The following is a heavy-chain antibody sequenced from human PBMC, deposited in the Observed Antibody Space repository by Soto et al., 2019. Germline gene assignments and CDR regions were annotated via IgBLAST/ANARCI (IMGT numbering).Heavy chain of an antibody. CDR1: GGGTLSNDA. D-gene: IGHD2-21*02. J-gene: IGHJ4*02. CDR2: ISPFFGTT. Sequence: QVHLVQSGADGRKSGSSVRVSCTASGGGTLSNDAISWVRQAPGQGLEWLGRISPFFGTTDYSQSFQGRLTMTADASTCTVYMDLRILKSDDTAVYYCAREVVTETTWGSFDSWGQGTLVTVSS. V-gene: IGHV1-69*01. CDR3: AREVVTETTWGSFDS.